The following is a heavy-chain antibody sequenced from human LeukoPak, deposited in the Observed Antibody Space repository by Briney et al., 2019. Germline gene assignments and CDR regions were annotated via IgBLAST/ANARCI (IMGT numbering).Heavy chain of an antibody. CDR1: GGTFSSYA. V-gene: IGHV1-69*13. Sequence: SVKVSCKASGGTFSSYAISWVRQAPGQGLEWMGGIIPILGTANYAQKFQGRVTITADESTSTAYMELSSLRSEDTAVYYCARTGSYSGYVYAFDIWGQGTMVTVSS. J-gene: IGHJ3*02. D-gene: IGHD5-12*01. CDR2: IIPILGTA. CDR3: ARTGSYSGYVYAFDI.